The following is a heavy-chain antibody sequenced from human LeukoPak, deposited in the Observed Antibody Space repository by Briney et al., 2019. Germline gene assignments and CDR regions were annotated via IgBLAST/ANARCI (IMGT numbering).Heavy chain of an antibody. CDR3: AREYLELSTTYYFDY. Sequence: GGSLRLSCAASGFTFSSYWMSWVRQAPGKGLEWVANIEQDGSEKYYVDSVKGRFTISRDNAKNSLYLQMNSLRAEDTAVYYCAREYLELSTTYYFDYWGQGTLVTVSS. D-gene: IGHD3-16*02. CDR1: GFTFSSYW. J-gene: IGHJ4*02. V-gene: IGHV3-7*01. CDR2: IEQDGSEK.